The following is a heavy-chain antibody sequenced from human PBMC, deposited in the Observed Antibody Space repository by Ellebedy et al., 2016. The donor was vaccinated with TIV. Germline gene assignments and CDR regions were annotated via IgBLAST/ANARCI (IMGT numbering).Heavy chain of an antibody. CDR2: FCYDGTT. CDR3: AKGMIAYGDYYYYYYGMDV. CDR1: GFTVSSDC. D-gene: IGHD4-17*01. Sequence: GESLKISXAASGFTVSSDCMSWVRQPPGKGLEWVSVFCYDGTTYYADSVQGRFTVSRDNSKNTLYLQMNSLRAEDTAVYYCAKGMIAYGDYYYYYYGMDVWGQGTTVTVSS. V-gene: IGHV3-66*02. J-gene: IGHJ6*02.